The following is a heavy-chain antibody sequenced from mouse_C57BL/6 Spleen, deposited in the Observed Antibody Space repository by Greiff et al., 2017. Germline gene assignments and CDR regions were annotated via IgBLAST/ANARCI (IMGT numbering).Heavy chain of an antibody. V-gene: IGHV5-9*01. CDR1: GFTFSSYT. Sequence: EVQLVESGGGLVKPGGSLKLSCAASGFTFSSYTMSWVRQTPEKRLEWVATISGGGGNTYYPDSVKGRFTISRDNAKNTLYLQMSSLRSEDTALYYCARQGVYYGSSYGYAMDYWGQGTSVTVSS. D-gene: IGHD1-1*01. CDR2: ISGGGGNT. CDR3: ARQGVYYGSSYGYAMDY. J-gene: IGHJ4*01.